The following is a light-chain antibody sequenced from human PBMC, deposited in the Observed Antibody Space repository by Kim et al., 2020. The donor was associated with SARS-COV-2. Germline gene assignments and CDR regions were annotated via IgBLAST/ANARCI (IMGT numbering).Light chain of an antibody. CDR2: GAS. V-gene: IGKV3-15*01. CDR3: QQYNNWPPVT. Sequence: APGERATLSCRASQSVSSNLAWYQQKPGQAPRLLIYGASTRATGIPARFSGSGSGTEFTLTISSLQSEDFAVYYCQQYNNWPPVTFGGGTKVEIK. J-gene: IGKJ4*01. CDR1: QSVSSN.